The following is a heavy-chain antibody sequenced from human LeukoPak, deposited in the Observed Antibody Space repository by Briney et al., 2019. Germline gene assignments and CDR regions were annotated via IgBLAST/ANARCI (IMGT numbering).Heavy chain of an antibody. CDR1: GYSISSGYY. CDR2: IYHSGST. CDR3: ARDWKSIGDLMVRGVLSWFDP. V-gene: IGHV4-38-2*02. Sequence: SETLSLTCTVSGYSISSGYYWGWIRQPPGKGLEWIGSIYHSGSTYYNPSLKSRVTISVDTSKNQFSLKLSSVTAADTAVYYCARDWKSIGDLMVRGVLSWFDPWGQGTLVTVSS. D-gene: IGHD3-10*01. J-gene: IGHJ5*02.